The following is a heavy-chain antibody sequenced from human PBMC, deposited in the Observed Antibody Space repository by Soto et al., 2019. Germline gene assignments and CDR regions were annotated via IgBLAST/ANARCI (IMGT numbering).Heavy chain of an antibody. V-gene: IGHV1-2*02. CDR2: INPKSGGT. CDR1: GYTFTGYY. CDR3: ARDMVVAATDNWFDP. D-gene: IGHD2-15*01. J-gene: IGHJ5*02. Sequence: ASVKVSCKAAGYTFTGYYMHWVRQAPGQGLEWMGWINPKSGGTNYAQKFQGRVTMTRDTSISTAYMELSRLRSDDTAVYYCARDMVVAATDNWFDPWGQGTLVTVSS.